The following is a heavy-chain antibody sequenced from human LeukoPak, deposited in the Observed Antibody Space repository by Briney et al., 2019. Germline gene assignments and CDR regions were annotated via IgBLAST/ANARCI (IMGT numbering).Heavy chain of an antibody. D-gene: IGHD5-18*01. CDR2: IIPIFGTA. CDR3: ARDSGYSYGHFDY. V-gene: IGHV1-69*01. J-gene: IGHJ4*02. Sequence: SVKVSCKASGGTFSSYAISWVRQAPGQGLEWMGGIIPIFGTANYAQKFQGRVAITADESTSTAYMELSSLRSEDTAVYYCARDSGYSYGHFDYWGQGTLVTVSS. CDR1: GGTFSSYA.